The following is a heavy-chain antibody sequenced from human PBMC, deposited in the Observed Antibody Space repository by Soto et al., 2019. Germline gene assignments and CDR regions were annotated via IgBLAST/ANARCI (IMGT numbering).Heavy chain of an antibody. CDR1: SGSISSSNW. V-gene: IGHV4-4*02. J-gene: IGHJ2*01. D-gene: IGHD3-16*01. CDR3: AREVAGGGPVWYFDL. Sequence: QVQLQESGPGLVKPSGTLSLTCAVSSGSISSSNWWSWVRQPPGKGLKWIGEIYHSGSTNHNPSLKGRVTISVDKSKNQFSLKLSSVTAADTAVYYCAREVAGGGPVWYFDLWGRGTLVTVSS. CDR2: IYHSGST.